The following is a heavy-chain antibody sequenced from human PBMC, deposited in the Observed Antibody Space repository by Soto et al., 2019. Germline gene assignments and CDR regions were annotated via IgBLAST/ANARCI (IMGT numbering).Heavy chain of an antibody. D-gene: IGHD3-3*01. CDR3: ARTITIFGVVMEPFDY. V-gene: IGHV3-21*01. CDR1: GFTFSSYS. J-gene: IGHJ4*02. CDR2: ISSSSSYI. Sequence: GGSLRLSCAASGFTFSSYSMNWVRQAPGKGLEWVSSISSSSSYIYYADSVKGRFTISRDKAKNSLYLQMNSLRAEDTAVYYCARTITIFGVVMEPFDYWGQGTLVTVSS.